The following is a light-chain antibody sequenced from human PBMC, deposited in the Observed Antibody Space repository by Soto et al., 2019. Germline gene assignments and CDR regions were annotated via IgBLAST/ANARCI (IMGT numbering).Light chain of an antibody. CDR1: QSVGNY. CDR2: GAS. V-gene: IGKV3-11*01. CDR3: QQRANSIT. Sequence: ETVLTQSPATLSLSPGERATLSCSASQSVGNYLAWYQQKPGQAPRLLIYGASNRATGIPARFSGSGSGTYFTLTSSSLEPEDFAVSFCQQRANSITFGQGTRLE. J-gene: IGKJ5*01.